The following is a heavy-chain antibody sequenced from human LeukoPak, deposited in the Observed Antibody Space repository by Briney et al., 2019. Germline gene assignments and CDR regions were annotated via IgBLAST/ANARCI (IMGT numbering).Heavy chain of an antibody. D-gene: IGHD1-26*01. CDR1: GYTFTSYG. V-gene: IGHV1-18*01. CDR2: ISAYNGNT. Sequence: HGASVKVSCKASGYTFTSYGISWVRQAPGQGLEWMGWISAYNGNTNYAQKLQGRVTMTTDTSTSTAYMELRSLRAEDTAVYYCARAGSGTYWNYYGLDVWGQGTTVTVSS. CDR3: ARAGSGTYWNYYGLDV. J-gene: IGHJ6*02.